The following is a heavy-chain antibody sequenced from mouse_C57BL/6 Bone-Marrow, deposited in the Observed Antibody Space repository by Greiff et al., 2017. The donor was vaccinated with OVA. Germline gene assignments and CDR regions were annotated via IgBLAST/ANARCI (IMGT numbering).Heavy chain of an antibody. CDR3: ARKALTLGYWYFDV. V-gene: IGHV1-55*01. Sequence: VQLQQPGAELVKPGASVKMSCKASGYTFTSYWITWVKQRPGQGLEWIGDIYPGSGSTNYNEKFKSKATLTVDTSSSTAYMQLSSLTSEDSAVYYCARKALTLGYWYFDVWGTGTTVTVSS. CDR1: GYTFTSYW. J-gene: IGHJ1*03. CDR2: IYPGSGST. D-gene: IGHD1-1*02.